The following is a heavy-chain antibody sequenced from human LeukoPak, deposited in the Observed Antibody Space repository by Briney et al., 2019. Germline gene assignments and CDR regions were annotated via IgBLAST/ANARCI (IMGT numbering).Heavy chain of an antibody. CDR1: GFTFSSYT. J-gene: IGHJ3*02. CDR2: IGTSNTTV. D-gene: IGHD2-15*01. Sequence: GGSLRLSCAASGFTFSSYTMNWVRQAPGKGLEWVSFIGTSNTTVYYADSVKGRFSISRDNAKNSLYLHMNRLRAEDTAVYYCARESLCSGGSCYPDAFDIWGQGTMVTVSS. V-gene: IGHV3-48*01. CDR3: ARESLCSGGSCYPDAFDI.